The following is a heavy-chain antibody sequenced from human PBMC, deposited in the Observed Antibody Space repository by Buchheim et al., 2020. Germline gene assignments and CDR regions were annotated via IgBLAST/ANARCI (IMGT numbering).Heavy chain of an antibody. V-gene: IGHV4-39*01. D-gene: IGHD6-19*01. CDR1: GGSISSSSSY. CDR3: ARQAGPYSWYFDL. Sequence: QLQLQESGPGLVKPSETLSLTCTVSGGSISSSSSYWGWIRQPPGKGLEWIGSMYYSGSTYYNPSLKSRVTISVDTSKNQFSLKLSSMTAADTAVYYCARQAGPYSWYFDLWGRGTL. J-gene: IGHJ2*01. CDR2: MYYSGST.